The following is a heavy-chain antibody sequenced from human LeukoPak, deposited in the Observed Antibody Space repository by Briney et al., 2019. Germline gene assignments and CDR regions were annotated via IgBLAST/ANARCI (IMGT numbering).Heavy chain of an antibody. V-gene: IGHV3-30*04. Sequence: GRSLRLSCAASGFTFSSYAMHWVRQAPGKGLGWVAVISYDGSNKYYADSVKGRFTISRDNSKNTLYLQMNSLRAEDTAVYYCARDLPSSGWPLDYWGQGTLVTVSS. CDR2: ISYDGSNK. CDR1: GFTFSSYA. D-gene: IGHD6-19*01. J-gene: IGHJ4*02. CDR3: ARDLPSSGWPLDY.